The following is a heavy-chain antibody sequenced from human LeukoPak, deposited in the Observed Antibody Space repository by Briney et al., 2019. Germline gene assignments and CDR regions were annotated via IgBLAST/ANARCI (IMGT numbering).Heavy chain of an antibody. D-gene: IGHD1-26*01. CDR3: VRVVGAIDY. CDR2: MNPNSGNS. J-gene: IGHJ4*02. CDR1: GYTFTSYD. V-gene: IGHV1-8*01. Sequence: ASVKVSCKASGYTFTSYDINWVRQATGQGLEWMGWMNPNSGNSGYAQKFQGRVTITRHTSISTAYMELSSLRFEDTAVYYCVRVVGAIDYWGQGTLVTVSS.